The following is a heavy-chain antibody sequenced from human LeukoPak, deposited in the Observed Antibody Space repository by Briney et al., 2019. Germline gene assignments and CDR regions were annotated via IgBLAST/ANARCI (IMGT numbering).Heavy chain of an antibody. J-gene: IGHJ4*02. Sequence: GGSLRLSCAASEFTFSSYAMSWVRQAPGKGLEWVSAISGSGGSTYYADSVKGRFTISRDNSKNTLYLQMNSLRAEDTAVYCCAKDGLGAFDYWGQGTLVTVSS. CDR2: ISGSGGST. V-gene: IGHV3-23*01. CDR1: EFTFSSYA. CDR3: AKDGLGAFDY. D-gene: IGHD3-16*01.